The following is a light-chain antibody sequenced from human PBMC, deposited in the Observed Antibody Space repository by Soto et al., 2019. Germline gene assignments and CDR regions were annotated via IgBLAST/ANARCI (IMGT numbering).Light chain of an antibody. V-gene: IGKV3-20*01. J-gene: IGKJ4*01. Sequence: EIVLTQSPGTLSLSPGERATLSCRASQSVSSSYLAWYQQKPGQAPRLRIYGASSSATGIPDRFSGSGCVTAFTLTISRLEHKDFAVYYCQQYGSSRALTFGGGNKVEIK. CDR2: GAS. CDR3: QQYGSSRALT. CDR1: QSVSSSY.